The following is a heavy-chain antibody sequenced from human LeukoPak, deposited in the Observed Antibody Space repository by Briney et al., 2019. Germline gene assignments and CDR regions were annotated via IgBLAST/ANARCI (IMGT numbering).Heavy chain of an antibody. V-gene: IGHV1-2*06. Sequence: ASVKVSCKASGYTFTGYYIHWVRQAPGQGLEWMGRINPNSGGTNYAQKFQGRVTMTRDTSTSTAYMELNRLTSDDTAVYYCAREPMVRDFDWFDPWGQGTLVTVSS. CDR3: AREPMVRDFDWFDP. D-gene: IGHD3-10*01. CDR2: INPNSGGT. CDR1: GYTFTGYY. J-gene: IGHJ5*02.